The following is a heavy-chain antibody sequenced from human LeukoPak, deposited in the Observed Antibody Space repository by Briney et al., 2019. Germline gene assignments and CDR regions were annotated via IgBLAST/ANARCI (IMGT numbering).Heavy chain of an antibody. CDR2: IKQDGSET. CDR1: GFTFSTYW. J-gene: IGHJ4*02. Sequence: GGSLRLXCATSGFTFSTYWMSWVRQAPGKGLEWVANIKQDGSETYYADSVKGRFTIFRDNAKNSLYLQMDSLRVEDTAVYYCANGDGFDYWGQGTLVIVSS. CDR3: ANGDGFDY. V-gene: IGHV3-7*01. D-gene: IGHD5-24*01.